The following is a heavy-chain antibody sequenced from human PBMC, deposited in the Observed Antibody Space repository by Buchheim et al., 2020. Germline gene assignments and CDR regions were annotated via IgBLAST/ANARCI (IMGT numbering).Heavy chain of an antibody. D-gene: IGHD2-21*02. CDR2: IYYSGST. CDR1: GGSISSGDYY. J-gene: IGHJ6*02. Sequence: QVQLQQWGAGLLKPSETLSLTCTVSGGSISSGDYYWSWIRQPPGKGLEWIGYIYYSGSTYYNPSLKSRVTISVDTSKNQFSLKLSSVTAADTAVYYCARDRYCGGDCYSYYYGMDVWGQGTT. CDR3: ARDRYCGGDCYSYYYGMDV. V-gene: IGHV4-30-4*01.